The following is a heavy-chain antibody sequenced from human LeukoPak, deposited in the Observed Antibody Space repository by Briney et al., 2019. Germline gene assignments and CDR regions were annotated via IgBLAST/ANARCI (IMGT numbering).Heavy chain of an antibody. V-gene: IGHV1-69-2*01. CDR3: ATGIVWLADY. J-gene: IGHJ4*02. CDR1: GYTFTDYY. Sequence: GATVKISCKVSGYTFTDYYMHWGHQAPVKGLEWMGLVDPEDGETIYAEKFQGRVTITADTSTDTAYMELSSLRSEDTAVYYCATGIVWLADYWGQGTLVTVSS. D-gene: IGHD6-19*01. CDR2: VDPEDGET.